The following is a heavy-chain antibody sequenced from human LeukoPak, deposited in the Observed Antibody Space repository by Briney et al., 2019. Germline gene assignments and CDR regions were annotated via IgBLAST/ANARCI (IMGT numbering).Heavy chain of an antibody. CDR3: SSGYLDC. J-gene: IGHJ4*02. CDR1: GFTFSTYT. V-gene: IGHV3-21*01. Sequence: GGSLRLSCAAFGFTFSTYTMTWVRQAPGKGLEWVSSISSSSRYIFYADSIKGRFTISRDNAKNSLYLQVNSLRAEDTAVYYDSSGYLDCWGQGTQVTVSS. CDR2: ISSSSRYI. D-gene: IGHD3-22*01.